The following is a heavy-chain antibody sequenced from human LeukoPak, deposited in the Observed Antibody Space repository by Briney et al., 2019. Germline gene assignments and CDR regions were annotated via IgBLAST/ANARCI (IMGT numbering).Heavy chain of an antibody. V-gene: IGHV4-59*01. D-gene: IGHD4/OR15-4a*01. CDR2: IYYSGST. CDR3: ARGGPGALSNWFDP. J-gene: IGHJ5*02. Sequence: SETLSLTCTVSGGSISSYYWSWIRQPPGKGLEWIGYIYYSGSTIYNPSLKSRVTISVDTSKNQFSLKLSSVTAADTAVYYCARGGPGALSNWFDPWGQGTLVTVSS. CDR1: GGSISSYY.